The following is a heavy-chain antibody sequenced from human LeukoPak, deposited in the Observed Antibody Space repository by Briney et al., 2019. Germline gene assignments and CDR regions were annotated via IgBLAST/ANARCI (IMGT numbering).Heavy chain of an antibody. Sequence: SETLPLTCTVSGGSISSYYWSWIRQPPGKGLEWIGYIYYSGRTNYNPSLKSRVTISVDTSKNQFSLKLSSVTAADTAVYYCAREYSSGWHDAFDIWGQGTMVTVSS. J-gene: IGHJ3*02. V-gene: IGHV4-59*01. CDR1: GGSISSYY. CDR2: IYYSGRT. CDR3: AREYSSGWHDAFDI. D-gene: IGHD6-19*01.